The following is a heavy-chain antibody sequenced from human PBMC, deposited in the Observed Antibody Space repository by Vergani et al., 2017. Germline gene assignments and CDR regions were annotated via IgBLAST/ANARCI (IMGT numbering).Heavy chain of an antibody. J-gene: IGHJ4*02. V-gene: IGHV3-9*01. CDR2: ISWNSGSI. Sequence: EVQLVESGGGLVQPGRSLRLSCAASGFTFDDYAMHWVRQAPGKGLEWVSGISWNSGSIGYADSVKGRFTISRDNAKNSLYLQMNSLRAEDTALYYCAKIAVAGRGDFDYWGQGTLVTVSS. CDR3: AKIAVAGRGDFDY. D-gene: IGHD6-19*01. CDR1: GFTFDDYA.